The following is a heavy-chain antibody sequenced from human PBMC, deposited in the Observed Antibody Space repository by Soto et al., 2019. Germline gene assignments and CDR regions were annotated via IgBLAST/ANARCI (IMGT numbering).Heavy chain of an antibody. V-gene: IGHV3-48*02. CDR2: IYGSSSTM. CDR3: ARDRPVDY. J-gene: IGHJ4*02. CDR1: GFTFSAFS. Sequence: GGSLRLSCAGSGFTFSAFSMNWVRQASGKGLEWISYIYGSSSTMYYADSVKGRFSISRDNAKSSLYLQMNNLTHEDTAVYYCARDRPVDYWGQGT.